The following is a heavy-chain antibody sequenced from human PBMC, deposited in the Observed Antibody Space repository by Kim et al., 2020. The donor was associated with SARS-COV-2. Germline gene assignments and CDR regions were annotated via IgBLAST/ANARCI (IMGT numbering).Heavy chain of an antibody. D-gene: IGHD3-9*01. J-gene: IGHJ4*02. V-gene: IGHV3-23*01. Sequence: SGKGRFTISRDNSKNTLYLETNSLRAEDTAVYYCAKFWNILTGYQTGTDCWGQGTLVTVSS. CDR3: AKFWNILTGYQTGTDC.